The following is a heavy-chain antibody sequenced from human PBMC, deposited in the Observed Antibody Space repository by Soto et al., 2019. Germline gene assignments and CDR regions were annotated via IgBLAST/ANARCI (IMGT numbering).Heavy chain of an antibody. V-gene: IGHV4-4*07. D-gene: IGHD1-1*01. J-gene: IGHJ5*02. Sequence: SETLSLTCTVSGASISGFYWSWIRKSAGKGLEXIGXXYXXGXTXXXPXXXSRVMMSVDTSKKQFSLKVRSVTAADTAVYYCVRDGTKTLRDWFDPWGQGISVTVSS. CDR3: VRDGTKTLRDWFDP. CDR2: XYXXGXT. CDR1: GASISGFY.